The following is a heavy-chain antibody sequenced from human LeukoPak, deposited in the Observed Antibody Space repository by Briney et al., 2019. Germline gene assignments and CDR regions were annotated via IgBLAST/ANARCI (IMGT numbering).Heavy chain of an antibody. J-gene: IGHJ2*01. V-gene: IGHV4-59*11. D-gene: IGHD1-7*01. CDR1: GGSISSHY. CDR3: ARSNWNYGSWYFDL. Sequence: SETLSLTCTVSGGSISSHYWSWIRQPPGKGLEWIGYICYSGSTNYNPSLKSRVTISVDTSKNQFSLKLSSVTAADTAVYYCARSNWNYGSWYFDLWGRGTLVTVSS. CDR2: ICYSGST.